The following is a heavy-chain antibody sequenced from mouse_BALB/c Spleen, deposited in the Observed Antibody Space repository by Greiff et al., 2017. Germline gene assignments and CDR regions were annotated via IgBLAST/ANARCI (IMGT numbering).Heavy chain of an antibody. V-gene: IGHV5-9-4*01. CDR3: ARVAMDY. J-gene: IGHJ4*01. Sequence: EVKLEESGGGLVKPGGSLKLSCAASGFTFSSYAMSWVRQSPEKRLEWVAEISSGGSYTYYPDTVTGRFTISRDNAKNTLYLEMSSLRSEDTAMYYCARVAMDYWGQGTSVTVSS. CDR2: ISSGGSYT. CDR1: GFTFSSYA.